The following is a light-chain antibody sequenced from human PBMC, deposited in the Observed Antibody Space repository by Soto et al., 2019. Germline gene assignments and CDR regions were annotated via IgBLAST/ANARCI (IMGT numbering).Light chain of an antibody. V-gene: IGKV1-33*01. J-gene: IGKJ2*01. Sequence: DIQMTQSPSSLSASVGDRVTITCQASQDISNYLHWYQQKPGKAPKLLIYDASNMETGVPSRFSGSGSRTDFNINISSLQPEDIATYYCQQYDNLPLTFGQGTKLEIK. CDR2: DAS. CDR1: QDISNY. CDR3: QQYDNLPLT.